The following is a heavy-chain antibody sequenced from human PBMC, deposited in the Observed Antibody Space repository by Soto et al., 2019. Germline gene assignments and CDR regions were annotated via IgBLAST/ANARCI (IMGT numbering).Heavy chain of an antibody. CDR2: ISGSGGNT. J-gene: IGHJ4*02. D-gene: IGHD3-22*01. CDR3: AKDHYDSSGFSYFDY. CDR1: GFTFRSYA. Sequence: PGGSLRLSCAASGFTFRSYAMSWVRQAPGKGLEWVSAISGSGGNTYYADSAKGRFTISRDNSKNTLYLHMNSLRAEDTAIYYCAKDHYDSSGFSYFDYWGRGTLVTVSS. V-gene: IGHV3-23*01.